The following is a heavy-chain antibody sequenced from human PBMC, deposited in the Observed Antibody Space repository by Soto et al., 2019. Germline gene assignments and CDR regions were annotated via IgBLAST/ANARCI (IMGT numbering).Heavy chain of an antibody. CDR2: FSGGSGKT. D-gene: IGHD1-1*01. J-gene: IGHJ4*02. V-gene: IGHV3-23*01. Sequence: VQLLESGGGLVQPGGSLRLSCVVSGFTLGNYGVTWVRQAPGKGLEWVSGFSGGSGKTHYGDSVKGRFTISRDDSKSTVYLQMNSLGVDDTAVYYCVKWNGYGDYWGQGTLVTVSS. CDR3: VKWNGYGDY. CDR1: GFTLGNYG.